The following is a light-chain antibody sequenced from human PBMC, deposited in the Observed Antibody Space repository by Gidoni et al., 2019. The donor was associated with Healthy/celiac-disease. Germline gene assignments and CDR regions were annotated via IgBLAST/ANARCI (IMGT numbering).Light chain of an antibody. V-gene: IGKV1-39*01. J-gene: IGKJ5*01. Sequence: DIQMTQSPSSLSASVGDRVTITCRASQSISSYLNWYQQKPGKAPKLLIYAASSLQSGVPSRFSGSGSGTDFTLTIISLQPEDFATYYCQQSYSTSITFGQXTRLEIK. CDR2: AAS. CDR3: QQSYSTSIT. CDR1: QSISSY.